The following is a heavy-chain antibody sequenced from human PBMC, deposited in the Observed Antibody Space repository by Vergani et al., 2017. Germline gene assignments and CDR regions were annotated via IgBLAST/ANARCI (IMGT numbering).Heavy chain of an antibody. D-gene: IGHD6-19*01. J-gene: IGHJ6*02. CDR2: ISYDGSNK. CDR3: AKVTGAGKGDYYYGMDV. Sequence: VQLLESGGGLVQPGGSLRLSCAASGFTFSSYGIHWVRQAPGKGLEWVAVISYDGSNKYYADSVKGRFTISRGNSKNTLYLQMNSLRAEDTAVYYCAKVTGAGKGDYYYGMDVWGQGTTVTVSS. CDR1: GFTFSSYG. V-gene: IGHV3-30*18.